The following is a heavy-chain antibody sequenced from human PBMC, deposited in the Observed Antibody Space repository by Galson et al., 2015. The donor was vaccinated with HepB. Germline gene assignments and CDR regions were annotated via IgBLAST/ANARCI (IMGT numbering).Heavy chain of an antibody. J-gene: IGHJ4*02. V-gene: IGHV4-4*07. Sequence: SETLSLTCTVSGVSINPHYWTWIRQSTGKGLEWIGRLFTGGSTRYNPSLRSRVSLSLDTSSNRLSLTLDSVTAADTAFYYCTKGDLSDSWSQGVLVTVSS. CDR2: LFTGGST. CDR1: GVSINPHY. D-gene: IGHD3-16*02. CDR3: TKGDLSDS.